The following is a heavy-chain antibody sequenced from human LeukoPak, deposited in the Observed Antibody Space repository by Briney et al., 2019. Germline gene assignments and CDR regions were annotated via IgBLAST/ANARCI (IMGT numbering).Heavy chain of an antibody. CDR3: AKQVQRGYFDMGDY. CDR1: GFTFSSHG. J-gene: IGHJ4*02. V-gene: IGHV3-23*01. D-gene: IGHD3-9*01. CDR2: ISPSGGIT. Sequence: PGGSLRLSCAASGFTFSSHGMNWVRQAPGKGLEWVSGISPSGGITYYTDSVKGRFTISRDNSKNTQSLQMNSLRADDTAVYYCAKQVQRGYFDMGDYWGQGTLVTVTS.